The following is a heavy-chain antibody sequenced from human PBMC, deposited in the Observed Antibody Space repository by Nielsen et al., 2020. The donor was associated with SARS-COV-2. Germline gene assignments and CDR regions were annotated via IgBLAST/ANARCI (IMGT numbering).Heavy chain of an antibody. J-gene: IGHJ4*02. CDR2: IKSKTDGGTT. D-gene: IGHD3-3*01. Sequence: GGSLRLSCAASGFTFRNAWMSWVRQAPGKGLAWVGRIKSKTDGGTTDYAAPVKGRFNISRDDSKNTLYLQMNSLKTEDTAVYYCTRDDFWSGYYFDYCGQGTLVTVSS. CDR3: TRDDFWSGYYFDY. CDR1: GFTFRNAW. V-gene: IGHV3-15*01.